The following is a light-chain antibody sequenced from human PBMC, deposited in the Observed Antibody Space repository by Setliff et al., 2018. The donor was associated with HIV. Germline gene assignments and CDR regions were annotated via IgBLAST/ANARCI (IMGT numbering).Light chain of an antibody. CDR3: QSYDSSLSGSYV. CDR2: DNS. Sequence: QSALTRPPSVSGAPGQRVTISCTWSSSNIGAGFDVHWYLHLPGTAPKLLIYDNSNRPSGVPDRFSGSKSGTSASLAITGLQADDEADYYCQSYDSSLSGSYVFGTGTKVTVL. CDR1: SSNIGAGFD. V-gene: IGLV1-40*01. J-gene: IGLJ1*01.